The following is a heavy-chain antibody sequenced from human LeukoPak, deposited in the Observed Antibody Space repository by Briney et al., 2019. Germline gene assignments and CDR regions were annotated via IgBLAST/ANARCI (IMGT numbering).Heavy chain of an antibody. V-gene: IGHV1-69*13. CDR1: GGTFSSYA. J-gene: IGHJ4*02. Sequence: ASVKVSCKATGGTFSSYAISWVRQAPGQGLEWMGGIIPIFGTANYAQKFQGRVTITADESTSTAYMELSSLRSEDTAVYYCARDFFRDWNSPYFDYWGQGTLVTVSS. CDR2: IIPIFGTA. CDR3: ARDFFRDWNSPYFDY. D-gene: IGHD1-7*01.